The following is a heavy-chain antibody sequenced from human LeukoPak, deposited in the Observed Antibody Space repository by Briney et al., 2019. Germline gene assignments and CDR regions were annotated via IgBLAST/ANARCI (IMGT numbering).Heavy chain of an antibody. CDR2: MYHSGIT. J-gene: IGHJ5*02. V-gene: IGHV4-38-2*01. Sequence: PSETLSLTCAVSGYSINRAYYWGWIWQPPGKGLEWIGSMYHSGITYYNPSLKSRVTISVDTSKNQFSLKLNSVTAADTAVYYCARLTPGKNWFDPWGQGTLVAVSS. D-gene: IGHD3-10*01. CDR3: ARLTPGKNWFDP. CDR1: GYSINRAYY.